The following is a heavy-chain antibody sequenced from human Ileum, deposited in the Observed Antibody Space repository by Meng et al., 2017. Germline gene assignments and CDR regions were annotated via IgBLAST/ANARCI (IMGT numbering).Heavy chain of an antibody. CDR1: GYTFSPYN. CDR3: ARETGRTGEFCDH. V-gene: IGHV1-2*06. Sequence: ASVKVSCKASGYTFSPYNIHWLRQAPGQGLEWMGRINPNSGQTKFAQKFQGRVTLTTDTSITTAYMELNRLTSDDVAVYFCARETGRTGEFCDHWGQGTLVTVSS. J-gene: IGHJ4*02. D-gene: IGHD1/OR15-1a*01. CDR2: INPNSGQT.